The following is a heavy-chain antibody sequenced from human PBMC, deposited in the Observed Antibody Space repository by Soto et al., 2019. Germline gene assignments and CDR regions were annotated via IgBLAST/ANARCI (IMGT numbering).Heavy chain of an antibody. Sequence: XETLSLTCSVCGGSFSGYSWSWIRQPPEKGLEWMGEISHSGSTNYNPSLKSRVTISVDTSKNQFSLKLTSVTAADTAVYYCARGQNGYSSSWYVVWGQGTLVTVTS. CDR2: ISHSGST. D-gene: IGHD6-13*01. V-gene: IGHV4-34*01. CDR1: GGSFSGYS. J-gene: IGHJ4*02. CDR3: ARGQNGYSSSWYVV.